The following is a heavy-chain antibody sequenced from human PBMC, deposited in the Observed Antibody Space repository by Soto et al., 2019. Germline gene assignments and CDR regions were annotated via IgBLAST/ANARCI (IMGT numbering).Heavy chain of an antibody. J-gene: IGHJ4*02. CDR2: INSGSTHI. V-gene: IGHV3-21*01. CDR1: GFTFREYS. CDR3: ARERADGSIDY. Sequence: EVQMVESGGGLVKPGGSLRLSCAASGFTFREYSMNWVRQAPGKGLEWVSSINSGSTHIFASDSMKGRFTISRDNAKKSLYLQMDSLRVDDTPVYYCARERADGSIDYWGQGTLVTVSS.